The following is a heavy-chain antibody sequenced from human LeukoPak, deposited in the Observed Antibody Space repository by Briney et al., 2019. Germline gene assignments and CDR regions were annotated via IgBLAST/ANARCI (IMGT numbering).Heavy chain of an antibody. CDR3: ASINSSSWYYYYYYRDV. Sequence: ASVKVSCEASGYTFISYGISWVRQAPGQGLEWMGWISDYNGNTKYAQKLQGRVTMTTDTPTSTAYMELRSLRSDDTAVYYCASINSSSWYYYYYYRDVWGKGTTVTVSS. CDR1: GYTFISYG. CDR2: ISDYNGNT. V-gene: IGHV1-18*01. J-gene: IGHJ6*03. D-gene: IGHD6-13*01.